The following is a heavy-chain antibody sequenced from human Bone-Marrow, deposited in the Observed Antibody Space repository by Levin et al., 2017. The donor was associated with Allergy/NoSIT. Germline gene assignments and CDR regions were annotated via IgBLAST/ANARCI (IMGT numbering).Heavy chain of an antibody. D-gene: IGHD3-10*01. CDR2: SSISRGT. CDR3: AKDAPFGEYGLDV. CDR1: GFSISSSH. J-gene: IGHJ6*02. Sequence: SETLSLTCSVSGFSISSSHWNWIRLPAGKGLEWIGRSSISRGTKYNPSLQSRVTMSLDTSRNQFSLTLTSATAADTAVYYCAKDAPFGEYGLDVWGQGTTVTVSS. V-gene: IGHV4-4*07.